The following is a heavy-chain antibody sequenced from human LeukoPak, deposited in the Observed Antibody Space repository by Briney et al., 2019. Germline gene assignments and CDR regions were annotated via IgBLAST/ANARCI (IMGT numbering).Heavy chain of an antibody. CDR1: RFTFSNYW. CDR3: ARKSGSYYFFDY. Sequence: TGGSLRLSCVASRFTFSNYWMHWVRQAPGKGLVWVSRIDSDGSRTSYADSVKGRSTISRDNAKNTLYLQMNSLRAEDTAVYYCARKSGSYYFFDYWGQGTLVTVSS. D-gene: IGHD1-26*01. J-gene: IGHJ4*02. CDR2: IDSDGSRT. V-gene: IGHV3-74*01.